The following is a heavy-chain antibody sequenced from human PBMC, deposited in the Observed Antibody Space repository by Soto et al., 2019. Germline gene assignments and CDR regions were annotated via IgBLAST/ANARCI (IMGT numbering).Heavy chain of an antibody. V-gene: IGHV1-69*13. J-gene: IGHJ5*02. D-gene: IGHD6-13*01. CDR3: ARVLRYSSSWYSFAP. CDR2: IIPIFGTA. CDR1: GGTFSSYA. Sequence: SVKVSCKASGGTFSSYAISWVRQAPGQGLEWMGGIIPIFGTANYAQKFQGRVTITADESTSTAYMELSSLRSEDTAVYYCARVLRYSSSWYSFAPWGQGTLVTASS.